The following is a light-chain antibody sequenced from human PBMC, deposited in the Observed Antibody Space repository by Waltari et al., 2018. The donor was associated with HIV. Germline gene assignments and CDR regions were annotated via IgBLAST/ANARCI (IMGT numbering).Light chain of an antibody. J-gene: IGLJ2*01. CDR3: ASYAGTIL. CDR2: EVT. CDR1: SSAVGAYNY. V-gene: IGLV2-8*01. Sequence: QSDLTQPPSASGSPGQSVTIPCTGTSSAVGAYNYVSWYQQHPGKAPKLLIYEVTKRPSGVPDRFSGSKSGNTASLTVSGLQAEDEADYYCASYAGTILFGGGTKLTVL.